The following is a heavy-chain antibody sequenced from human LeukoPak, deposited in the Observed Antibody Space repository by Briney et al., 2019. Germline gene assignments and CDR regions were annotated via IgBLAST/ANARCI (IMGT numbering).Heavy chain of an antibody. V-gene: IGHV1-2*02. CDR3: ARDRGEYYYDSSGYYGDLFDY. J-gene: IGHJ4*02. CDR1: GYTFTGYY. Sequence: ASVKVSCKASGYTFTGYYMHWVRQAPGQGLEWMGWINPNSGGTNYAQKFQGRVTITADKSTSTAYMELSSLRSEDTAVYYCARDRGEYYYDSSGYYGDLFDYWGQGTLVTVSS. CDR2: INPNSGGT. D-gene: IGHD3-22*01.